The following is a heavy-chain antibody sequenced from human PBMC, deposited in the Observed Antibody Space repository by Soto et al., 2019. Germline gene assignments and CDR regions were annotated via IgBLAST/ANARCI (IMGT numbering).Heavy chain of an antibody. CDR2: IRGTTSGSSTNI. Sequence: GGSLSLSCAASGFTFSIYSMNWVRQAPGKGLEWVAFIRGTTSGSSTNIYYADSVKGRFTIFRDNAKDSLYLQMNSLRVEDTAVYYCAREPHFGDSRPAWGQGTLVTVSS. CDR3: AREPHFGDSRPA. CDR1: GFTFSIYS. J-gene: IGHJ4*02. D-gene: IGHD4-17*01. V-gene: IGHV3-48*01.